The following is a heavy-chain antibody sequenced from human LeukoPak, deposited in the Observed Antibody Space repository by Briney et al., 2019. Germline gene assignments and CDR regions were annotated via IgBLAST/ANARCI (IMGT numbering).Heavy chain of an antibody. D-gene: IGHD3-16*02. CDR2: INHSGST. Sequence: PSETLSLTCAAYGGSFSGYYWSWIRQPPGKGLEWIGEINHSGSTNYNPSLKSRVTISVDTSKNQFSLKLSSVTAADTAVYYCARGLESNYDYVWGSYRFDYWGQGTLVTISS. V-gene: IGHV4-34*01. J-gene: IGHJ4*02. CDR3: ARGLESNYDYVWGSYRFDY. CDR1: GGSFSGYY.